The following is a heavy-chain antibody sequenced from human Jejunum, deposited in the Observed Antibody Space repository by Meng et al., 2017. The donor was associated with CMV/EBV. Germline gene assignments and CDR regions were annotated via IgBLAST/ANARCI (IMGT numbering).Heavy chain of an antibody. J-gene: IGHJ4*02. CDR2: IYYDGNT. CDR3: ARNVPSSGWGAGFDY. CDR1: SISSGEYY. V-gene: IGHV4-30-4*08. Sequence: SISSGEYYWSWIRQPPGKGLEWIGYIYYDGNTYYNPSLKSRVTISVDTSKNQFSLKLSSVTAADTAVYYCARNVPSSGWGAGFDYWGQGTLVTVSS. D-gene: IGHD6-19*01.